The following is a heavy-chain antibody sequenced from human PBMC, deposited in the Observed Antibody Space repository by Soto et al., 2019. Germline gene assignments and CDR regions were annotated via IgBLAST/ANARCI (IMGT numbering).Heavy chain of an antibody. CDR1: GFTLSTYD. CDR3: AKGPHSASGYYYMDV. CDR2: LSYAGDT. Sequence: PGGSLRLSCAASGFTLSTYDMHWVRQATGKGLERVAGLSYAGDTYYPGSVKGRFTVSRESAKNSLYLQMNSLTAGDTAVYHCAKGPHSASGYYYMDVWGKGTTVTVSS. D-gene: IGHD3-10*01. V-gene: IGHV3-13*01. J-gene: IGHJ6*03.